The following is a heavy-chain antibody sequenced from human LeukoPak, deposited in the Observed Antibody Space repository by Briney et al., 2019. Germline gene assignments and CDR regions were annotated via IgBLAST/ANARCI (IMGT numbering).Heavy chain of an antibody. CDR3: AKPLEKYTYGGNFDY. CDR2: ISSSGDST. J-gene: IGHJ4*02. V-gene: IGHV3-23*01. CDR1: GFTFSSYA. D-gene: IGHD4-23*01. Sequence: GGSLRLSCAASGFTFSSYAMSWVRQAPGKGLAWVSVISSSGDSTYYADSVKGRFTISRDNSKNTLYLQMNNLRAEDTAVYYCAKPLEKYTYGGNFDYWGQGILVTVSS.